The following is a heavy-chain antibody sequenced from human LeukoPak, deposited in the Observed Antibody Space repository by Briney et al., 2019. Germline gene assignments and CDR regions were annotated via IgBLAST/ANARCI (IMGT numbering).Heavy chain of an antibody. CDR1: GGSISGYY. CDR2: IYYSGST. Sequence: TSETVSLTCTVSGGSISGYYWSWIGQPPEKGLEWIGNIYYSGSTNYNPSLKSRVTISVDTSKNQFSLKLSSVTAADTAVYYCANYHDYSNFQGAYYLDCWAQGTVLTVSS. J-gene: IGHJ4*02. CDR3: ANYHDYSNFQGAYYLDC. V-gene: IGHV4-59*08. D-gene: IGHD4-11*01.